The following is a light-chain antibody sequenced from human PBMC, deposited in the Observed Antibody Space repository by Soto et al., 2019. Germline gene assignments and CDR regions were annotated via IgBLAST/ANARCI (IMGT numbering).Light chain of an antibody. V-gene: IGKV3-15*01. CDR3: QQYNNWPLT. CDR1: QSVSSN. Sequence: DIVVTQSPAPLSVSPGKRVILSCLASQSVSSNLAWYQQKPGQAPRLIIYGASARAPGIPVRFSGSGSGTEFTLTISSLQSEDCAVYYCQQYNNWPLTFGQGTKVDIK. J-gene: IGKJ1*01. CDR2: GAS.